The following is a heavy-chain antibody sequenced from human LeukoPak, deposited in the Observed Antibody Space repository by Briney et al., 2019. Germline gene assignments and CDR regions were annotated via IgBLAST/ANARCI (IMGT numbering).Heavy chain of an antibody. CDR2: INIGGTNT. V-gene: IGHV3-11*01. Sequence: SGGSLRLSCAASGFTFNDYYMSWIRQAPGKGPEWLSYINIGGTNTHYADSVKGRFTISRDNAKKSLYLEMNNLRAEGTAVYYCATDGAGFDTWGQGVLVTVSS. J-gene: IGHJ5*02. CDR1: GFTFNDYY. CDR3: ATDGAGFDT.